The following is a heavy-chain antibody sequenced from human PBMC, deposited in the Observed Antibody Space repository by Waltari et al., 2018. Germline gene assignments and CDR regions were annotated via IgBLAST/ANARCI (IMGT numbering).Heavy chain of an antibody. D-gene: IGHD5-12*01. CDR2: VSGSGDTT. V-gene: IGHV3-23*01. CDR3: AKAYSGYGYFDY. Sequence: EVQLLESGGGLVQPGGSLRLSCVASGFTFSSYGMSWVRQGAGKGLEWVSSVSGSGDTTDYADSVKGRFTISRDNSKNTFYLQMNSLRVDDTAVYYCAKAYSGYGYFDYWGQGTLVTVSS. CDR1: GFTFSSYG. J-gene: IGHJ4*02.